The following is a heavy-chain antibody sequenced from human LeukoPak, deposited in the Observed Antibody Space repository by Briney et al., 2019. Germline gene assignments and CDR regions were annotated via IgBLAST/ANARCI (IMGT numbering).Heavy chain of an antibody. Sequence: SVKVSCKASGGTFSSYAISWVRQAPGQGLEWMGGIIPIFGTANYAQKFQGRVTITADESTSTAYMELSSLRSQDTAVYYCARGIDIVVVRKIDYTFDYWGQGTLVTVSS. D-gene: IGHD2-2*01. V-gene: IGHV1-69*01. CDR2: IIPIFGTA. CDR3: ARGIDIVVVRKIDYTFDY. CDR1: GGTFSSYA. J-gene: IGHJ4*02.